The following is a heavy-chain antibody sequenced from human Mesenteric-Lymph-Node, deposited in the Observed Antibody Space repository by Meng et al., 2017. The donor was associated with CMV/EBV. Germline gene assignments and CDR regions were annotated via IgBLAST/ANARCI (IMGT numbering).Heavy chain of an antibody. D-gene: IGHD6-19*01. CDR3: ARVEVAGTGDY. CDR2: INPNSGVT. V-gene: IGHV1-2*02. CDR1: GYTFTGYY. Sequence: ASVKVSCKASGYTFTGYYMHWVRQAPRQGLEWMGWINPNSGVTNYAQKFQGRVTMTRDTSISTAYMELSRLRSDDTAMYYCARVEVAGTGDYWGQGTLVTVSS. J-gene: IGHJ4*02.